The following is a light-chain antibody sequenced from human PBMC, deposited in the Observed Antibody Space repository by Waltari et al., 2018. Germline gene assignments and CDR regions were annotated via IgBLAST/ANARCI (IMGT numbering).Light chain of an antibody. CDR1: SSNIGRIS. CDR3: AAWDVSLNGLV. CDR2: SVN. V-gene: IGLV1-44*01. Sequence: QSVPTQPPSASGTPGQRVTISCSGSSSNIGRISVHWSQHHPGTAPKLLIYSVNQRPSGVPDRFSGSKSGASASLAISGLQSEDEADYYCAAWDVSLNGLVFGGGTKLTVL. J-gene: IGLJ2*01.